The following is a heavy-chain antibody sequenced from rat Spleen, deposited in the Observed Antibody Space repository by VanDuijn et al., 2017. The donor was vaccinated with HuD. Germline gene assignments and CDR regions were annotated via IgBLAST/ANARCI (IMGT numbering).Heavy chain of an antibody. CDR2: ISYDGSST. J-gene: IGHJ2*01. CDR3: ARRYDFDY. Sequence: EVQLVESGGGLVQPGRSMKLSCAASGFTFSHYDMAWVRQAPKKGLEWVAFISYDGSSTYYRDSVKGRFTISRDNAKNTLYLQMDSLRSEDTATYYCARRYDFDYWGQGVMVTVSS. CDR1: GFTFSHYD. V-gene: IGHV5-7*01. D-gene: IGHD1-11*01.